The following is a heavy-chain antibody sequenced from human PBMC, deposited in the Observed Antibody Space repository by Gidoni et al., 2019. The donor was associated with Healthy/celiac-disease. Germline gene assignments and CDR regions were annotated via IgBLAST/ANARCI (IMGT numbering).Heavy chain of an antibody. CDR1: GFTFSSYW. D-gene: IGHD6-13*01. V-gene: IGHV3-7*01. Sequence: EVQLVESGGGLVQPGGSLRLACAASGFTFSSYWMSWVRQAPGKGLEWVANIKQDGSEKYYVDSVKGRFTISRDNAKNSLYLQMNSLRAEDTAVYYCARRPAPRIAAAGTDLNWYFDLWGRGTLVTVSS. J-gene: IGHJ2*01. CDR3: ARRPAPRIAAAGTDLNWYFDL. CDR2: IKQDGSEK.